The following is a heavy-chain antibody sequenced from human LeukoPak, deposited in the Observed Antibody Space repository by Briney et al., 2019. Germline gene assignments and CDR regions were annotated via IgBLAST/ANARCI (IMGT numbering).Heavy chain of an antibody. V-gene: IGHV3-21*01. J-gene: IGHJ4*02. CDR1: GFTLSSYW. CDR2: ISSSSSYI. CDR3: ARVARYYDSSGYYNY. D-gene: IGHD3-22*01. Sequence: GGSLRLSCAASGFTLSSYWMNWVRQAPGKGLEWVSSISSSSSYIYYADSVKGRFTISRDNAKNSLYLQMNSLRAEDTAVYYCARVARYYDSSGYYNYWGQGTLVTVSS.